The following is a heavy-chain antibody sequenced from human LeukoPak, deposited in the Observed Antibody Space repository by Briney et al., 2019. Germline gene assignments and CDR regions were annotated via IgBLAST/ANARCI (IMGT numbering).Heavy chain of an antibody. CDR3: VKDRGSSWYGDAYDI. Sequence: PGGSLRLSCAASAFTFSYYGMHWVRQAPGKGLEWVAVIWANGNDEYYADSVKGRFTISRDNAKNSLYLQMNSLRAEDMALYYCVKDRGSSWYGDAYDIWGQGTMVTVSS. V-gene: IGHV3-33*03. D-gene: IGHD6-13*01. CDR2: IWANGNDE. J-gene: IGHJ3*02. CDR1: AFTFSYYG.